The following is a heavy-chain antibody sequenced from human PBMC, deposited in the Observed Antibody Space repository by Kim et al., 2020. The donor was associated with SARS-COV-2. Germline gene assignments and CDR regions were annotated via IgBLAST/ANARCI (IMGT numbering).Heavy chain of an antibody. CDR1: GYSFTNYW. J-gene: IGHJ4*02. Sequence: GESLKISCKGSGYSFTNYWITWVRQIPGKGLEWMGKITPSGSYTTYSPSFQGHVPIPVDKPISTAYMPWRSLQASDSAIYYCARHLPGSSTGYHFDSWGQGTLVTVSS. V-gene: IGHV5-10-1*01. D-gene: IGHD3-22*01. CDR3: ARHLPGSSTGYHFDS. CDR2: ITPSGSYT.